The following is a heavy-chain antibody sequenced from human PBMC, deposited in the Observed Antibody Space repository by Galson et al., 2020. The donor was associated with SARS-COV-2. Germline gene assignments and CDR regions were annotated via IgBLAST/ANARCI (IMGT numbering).Heavy chain of an antibody. CDR1: GYTLTELS. CDR2: FDPEDGET. CDR3: ATGSSWTGGQHSWSDP. J-gene: IGHJ5*02. V-gene: IGHV1-24*01. Sequence: ASVKVPCKVSGYTLTELSMHWVRQAPGKGLEWMGGFDPEDGETIYAQKFQGRVTMTEDTSTDTAYMELSSLRSEDTAVYYCATGSSWTGGQHSWSDPWGQGTLVPVSS. D-gene: IGHD6-13*01.